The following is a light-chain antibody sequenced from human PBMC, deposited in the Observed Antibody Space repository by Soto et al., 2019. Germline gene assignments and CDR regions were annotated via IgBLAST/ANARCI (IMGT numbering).Light chain of an antibody. CDR3: HQYGSSPRT. V-gene: IGKV3-20*01. J-gene: IGKJ1*01. CDR1: QSVSGD. Sequence: EILMTQSPATLSLSPGETSTLCCRASQSVSGDLAWYQQKPGQAPRLLIYGASTRATGIPDRFSGSGSGTDFTLTISRLEPEDFAVYYCHQYGSSPRTFGQGTKVDIK. CDR2: GAS.